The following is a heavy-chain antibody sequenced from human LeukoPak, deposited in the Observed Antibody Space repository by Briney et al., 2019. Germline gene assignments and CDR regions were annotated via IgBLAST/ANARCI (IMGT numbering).Heavy chain of an antibody. D-gene: IGHD6-13*01. CDR3: STGSPASGGLFEY. CDR2: IKSKTDGGTT. J-gene: IGHJ4*02. Sequence: GGSLRLSCAASGFTFSNVRMNWVRQAPGKGLEWVGRIKSKTDGGTTDYAAPVKGRFTISRDDSKNTLYLQLNSLRTGDTAVYYCSTGSPASGGLFEYWGQGTLVTVSS. CDR1: GFTFSNVR. V-gene: IGHV3-15*01.